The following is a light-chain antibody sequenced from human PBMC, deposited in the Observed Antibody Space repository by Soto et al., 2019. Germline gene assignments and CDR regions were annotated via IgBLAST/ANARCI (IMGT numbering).Light chain of an antibody. V-gene: IGKV3-20*01. CDR3: QQYYSSWT. Sequence: EIVLTQSPGTLSLSPGERATLSCRASQSISGTFLAWYQHKPGQAPRVLIYGASRRATGIPDRFSGSGSGTDFPLTISRLEPEVFALYYCQQYYSSWTFGQGTKVEMK. J-gene: IGKJ1*01. CDR1: QSISGTF. CDR2: GAS.